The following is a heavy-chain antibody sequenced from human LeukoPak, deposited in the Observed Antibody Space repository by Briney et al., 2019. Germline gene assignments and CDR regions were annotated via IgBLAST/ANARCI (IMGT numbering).Heavy chain of an antibody. V-gene: IGHV3-7*01. CDR3: ARDSTVGRY. D-gene: IGHD2-8*02. CDR1: RFTFSSYW. J-gene: IGHJ4*02. CDR2: IKQDGSDM. Sequence: PGGSLRLSCAASRFTFSSYWMNWVRQAPGKGLEWVANIKQDGSDMYYVDSVKGRFTISRDNAKSSLYLQMDSLRVGDTAVYYCARDSTVGRYWGQGTLVTVSS.